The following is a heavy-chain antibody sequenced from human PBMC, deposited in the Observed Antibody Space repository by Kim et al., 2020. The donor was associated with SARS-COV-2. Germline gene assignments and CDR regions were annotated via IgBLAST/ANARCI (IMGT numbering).Heavy chain of an antibody. CDR2: IYYTGTT. V-gene: IGHV4-39*07. CDR1: GGYTTSSSYY. J-gene: IGHJ2*01. Sequence: SETLSLTCTVSGGYTTSSSYYWGWIRQPPGMGVEWIGSIYYTGTTYYNPSLKSRVTISLDTSKTQFSLKLTSVTAADTAIYFCARGRYYDSAGYYYFDLWGRGTLVTVSS. CDR3: ARGRYYDSAGYYYFDL. D-gene: IGHD3-22*01.